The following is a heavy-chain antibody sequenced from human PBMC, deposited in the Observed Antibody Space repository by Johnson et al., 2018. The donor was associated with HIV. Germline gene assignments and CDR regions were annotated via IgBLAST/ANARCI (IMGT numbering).Heavy chain of an antibody. V-gene: IGHV3-11*04. CDR2: ISSSCSTI. Sequence: QMQLVESGGGLVKPGGSLRLSCAASGFTFSDSYMSWIRQAPGKGLEWVSYISSSCSTISSADSFNGLFTISRDNSKNTLYLQMNSLRAEDTAVYYCARDGGNDYGDYVGGGALDIWGQGTMVTVSS. CDR3: ARDGGNDYGDYVGGGALDI. D-gene: IGHD4-17*01. CDR1: GFTFSDSY. J-gene: IGHJ3*02.